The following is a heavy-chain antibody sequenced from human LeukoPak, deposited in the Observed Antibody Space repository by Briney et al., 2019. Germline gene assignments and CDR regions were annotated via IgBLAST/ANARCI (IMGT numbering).Heavy chain of an antibody. CDR1: GGSISSYY. CDR3: ARDRHYYDSSGYYSDAFDI. J-gene: IGHJ3*02. V-gene: IGHV4-59*01. Sequence: SDTLSLTCTISGGSISSYYWSWIRQPRGKGLEWIGYIYYSGSTNYNPSLKSRVTISVDTSKNQFSLKLSSVTAADTAVYYCARDRHYYDSSGYYSDAFDIWGQGTMVTVSS. CDR2: IYYSGST. D-gene: IGHD3-22*01.